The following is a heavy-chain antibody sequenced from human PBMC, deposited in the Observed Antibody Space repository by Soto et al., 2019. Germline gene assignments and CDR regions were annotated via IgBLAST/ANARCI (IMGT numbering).Heavy chain of an antibody. J-gene: IGHJ4*02. Sequence: QVQLQESGPGLVKPSETLSLTCTVSGDSISNNYWSWIRQPPGKGLEWIGYIHYTGSTNHNPSLKSRVTMSVDMSKNQFSLTLNSVTAADTAVYYCASQSGSYDYWGQGILVTVSS. D-gene: IGHD1-26*01. CDR1: GDSISNNY. CDR2: IHYTGST. V-gene: IGHV4-59*01. CDR3: ASQSGSYDY.